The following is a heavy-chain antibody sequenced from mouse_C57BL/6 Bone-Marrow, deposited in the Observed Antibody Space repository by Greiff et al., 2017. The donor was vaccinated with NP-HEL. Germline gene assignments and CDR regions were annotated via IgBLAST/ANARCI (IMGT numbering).Heavy chain of an antibody. D-gene: IGHD2-3*01. CDR2: ISNGGGST. Sequence: EVKLMESGGGLVQPGGSLKLSCAASGFTFSDYYMYWVRQTPEKRLEWVAYISNGGGSTYYPDTVKGRSTISRDNAKNTLYLQMSRLKSEDTAMYYCARRGGMVTPWFAYWGQGTLVTVSA. CDR3: ARRGGMVTPWFAY. CDR1: GFTFSDYY. V-gene: IGHV5-12*01. J-gene: IGHJ3*01.